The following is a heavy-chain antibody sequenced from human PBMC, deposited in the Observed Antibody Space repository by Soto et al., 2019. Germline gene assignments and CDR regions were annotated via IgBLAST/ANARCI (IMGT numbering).Heavy chain of an antibody. CDR3: AKDGRSYCSGVSCSYYFDY. D-gene: IGHD2-15*01. J-gene: IGHJ4*02. Sequence: QVQLVESGGGVVQPGRSLRLSCAASGFTFSSYGMHWVRQAPGKGLEWVAVISYDGSNKYYADSVKGRFTISRDNSKNTLYLQMHSLRAEDTAVYYCAKDGRSYCSGVSCSYYFDYWGQGTLVTVSS. CDR1: GFTFSSYG. CDR2: ISYDGSNK. V-gene: IGHV3-30*18.